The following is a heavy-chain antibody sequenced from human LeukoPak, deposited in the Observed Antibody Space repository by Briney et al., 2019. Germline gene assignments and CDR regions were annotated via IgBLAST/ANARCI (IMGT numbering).Heavy chain of an antibody. Sequence: GGSLRLSCAVSGFTFSNHAMSWVRQAPGKGLEWVSASSGDHGSTYYGDSVKGRFTVSRDKSKNTLYLQMNSLRAEDTAVYYCASSRGGYCSSTTCRYYYYYYMDVWGKGTTVTVSS. CDR3: ASSRGGYCSSTTCRYYYYYYMDV. V-gene: IGHV3-23*01. CDR2: SSGDHGST. J-gene: IGHJ6*03. D-gene: IGHD2-2*01. CDR1: GFTFSNHA.